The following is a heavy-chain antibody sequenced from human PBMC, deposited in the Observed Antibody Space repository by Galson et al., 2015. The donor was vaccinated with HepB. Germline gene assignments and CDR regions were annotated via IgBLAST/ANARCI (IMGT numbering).Heavy chain of an antibody. CDR1: GFTFSSYS. D-gene: IGHD3-22*01. J-gene: IGHJ4*02. Sequence: SLRLSCAASGFTFSSYSMNWVRQAPGKGLEWVSSISSSSSYIYYADSVKGRFTISRDNAKNSLYLQMNSLRAEDTAVYYCARDPRDDYDSSGDNDYWGQGTLVTVSS. CDR3: ARDPRDDYDSSGDNDY. V-gene: IGHV3-21*01. CDR2: ISSSSSYI.